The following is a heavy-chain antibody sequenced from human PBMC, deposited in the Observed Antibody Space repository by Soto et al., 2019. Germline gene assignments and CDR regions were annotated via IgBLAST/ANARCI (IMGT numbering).Heavy chain of an antibody. D-gene: IGHD5-12*01. CDR1: GFTFSSYS. CDR3: ARAHNSPGILWPPGSYGMDV. CDR2: ISSSSSTI. V-gene: IGHV3-48*02. Sequence: PGGSLRLSCAASGFTFSSYSMNWVRQAPGKGLERVSYISSSSSTIYYADSVKGRFTISRDNAKNSLYLQMNSLRDEDTAVYYCARAHNSPGILWPPGSYGMDVWGQGTTVTVSS. J-gene: IGHJ6*02.